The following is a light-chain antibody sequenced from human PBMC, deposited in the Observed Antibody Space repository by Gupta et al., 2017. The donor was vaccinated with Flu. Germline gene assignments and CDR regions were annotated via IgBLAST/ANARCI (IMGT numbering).Light chain of an antibody. V-gene: IGKV3-11*01. CDR2: DTS. Sequence: ILTQSPAILSLSPGERATLSCRASQSVGLYLAWYQQKPGQAPRLLIYDTSTRATGIPPRFGGSGSGTEFNLTISSIEPEDFAMYYCQQRGNWPPPSFGGGTLVDI. CDR3: QQRGNWPPPS. CDR1: QSVGLY. J-gene: IGKJ4*01.